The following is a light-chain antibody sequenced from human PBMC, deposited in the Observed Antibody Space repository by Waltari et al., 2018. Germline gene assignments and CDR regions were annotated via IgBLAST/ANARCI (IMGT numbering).Light chain of an antibody. CDR2: DAS. Sequence: EIVLPQSPGTLSLSPGERATLSCRASQSVGNNYSAWYQQNPGQAPFLLMYDASPRTTGIPDRFRGSWSGTVFTLTISSLEPEDFAVYYCQQYASSPLTFGGGTKVEIK. CDR1: QSVGNNY. V-gene: IGKV3-20*01. CDR3: QQYASSPLT. J-gene: IGKJ4*01.